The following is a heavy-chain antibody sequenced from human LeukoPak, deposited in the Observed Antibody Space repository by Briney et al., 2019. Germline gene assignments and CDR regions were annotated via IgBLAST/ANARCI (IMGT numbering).Heavy chain of an antibody. CDR1: GVSFSGYY. Sequence: SETLSLTCAVYGVSFSGYYWSWIRQPPGKGLEGVGEINHSGSTSYNPSLKSRVNISVDTSKNQFSLKLSSVTAADTAVYYCARAAGWYSDNWFDPWGQGTLVTVSS. J-gene: IGHJ5*02. V-gene: IGHV4-34*01. CDR3: ARAAGWYSDNWFDP. CDR2: INHSGST. D-gene: IGHD6-19*01.